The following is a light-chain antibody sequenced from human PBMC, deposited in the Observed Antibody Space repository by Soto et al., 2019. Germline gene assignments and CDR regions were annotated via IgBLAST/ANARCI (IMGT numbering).Light chain of an antibody. CDR3: QQSYRTPYT. V-gene: IGKV1-39*01. CDR2: GAS. CDR1: QSISNY. Sequence: DIQMTQSPSSLSASVGDRVTITCRASQSISNYLNWYQQKPGKAPNLLIYGASSLQSGVPSRFNGSGSGTDFTLTIRGLQPEDFATYYCQQSYRTPYTLGQGTKLEIQ. J-gene: IGKJ2*01.